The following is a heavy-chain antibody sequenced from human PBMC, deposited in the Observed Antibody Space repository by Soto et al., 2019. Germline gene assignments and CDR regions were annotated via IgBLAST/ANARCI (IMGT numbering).Heavy chain of an antibody. V-gene: IGHV3-23*01. J-gene: IGHJ4*02. D-gene: IGHD3-10*01. Sequence: PGXSLRVSFGASGLTFSNHALSWVRQAPGKGLEWVSAVSGGGGSSLYADSVKGRFTISRDNSKNTVSLQMSGLRVEDTALYYCARGLLAFFDVWGQGTPVTVSS. CDR2: VSGGGGSS. CDR1: GLTFSNHA. CDR3: ARGLLAFFDV.